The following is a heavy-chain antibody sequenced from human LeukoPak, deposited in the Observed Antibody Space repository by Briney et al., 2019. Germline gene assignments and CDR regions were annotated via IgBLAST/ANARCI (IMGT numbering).Heavy chain of an antibody. CDR3: ARAHSGSPFDY. V-gene: IGHV1-2*02. CDR2: INPSSGAT. Sequence: ASVKVSCKASGYTFTGYYIHWVRQAPGQGLEWMGWINPSSGATNYAQKFQDRVTVTRDTSTNTAYMELGRLRSDDTAVYYCARAHSGSPFDYWGQGTLVTVSS. CDR1: GYTFTGYY. D-gene: IGHD3-22*01. J-gene: IGHJ4*02.